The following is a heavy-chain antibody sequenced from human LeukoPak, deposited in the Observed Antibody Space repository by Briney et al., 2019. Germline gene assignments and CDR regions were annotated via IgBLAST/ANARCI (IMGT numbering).Heavy chain of an antibody. D-gene: IGHD4-17*01. Sequence: GGSLRLSCAASGFTFSSYAMSWVRQAPGEGLEWVSAISGSGGSTYYADSVKGRFTISRDNSKNTLYLQMNSLRAEDTAVYYCAKDIGVTTDFSYFDYWGQGTLVTVSS. J-gene: IGHJ4*02. V-gene: IGHV3-23*01. CDR1: GFTFSSYA. CDR2: ISGSGGST. CDR3: AKDIGVTTDFSYFDY.